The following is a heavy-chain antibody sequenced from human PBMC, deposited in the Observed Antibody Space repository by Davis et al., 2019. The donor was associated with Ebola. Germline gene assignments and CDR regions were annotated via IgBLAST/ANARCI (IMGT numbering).Heavy chain of an antibody. J-gene: IGHJ6*02. CDR1: GYTFTSYD. CDR3: AKKGVGSSSSFFSWVDV. CDR2: MNPNSGNT. V-gene: IGHV1-8*01. Sequence: ASVKVSCKASGYTFTSYDINWVRQATGQGLEWMGWMNPNSGNTGYAQKFQGRVTMTRNTSISTAYMELSSLRAEDTAVYYCAKKGVGSSSSFFSWVDVWGQGTTVTVSS. D-gene: IGHD6-6*01.